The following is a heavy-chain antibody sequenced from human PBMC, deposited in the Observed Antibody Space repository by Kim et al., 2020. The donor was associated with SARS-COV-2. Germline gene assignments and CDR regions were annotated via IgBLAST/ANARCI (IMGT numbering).Heavy chain of an antibody. Sequence: KNYAESVKGRFTNSRDNSKNTLYLQMNSLQPQDTAVYYCAKDNYGSIDYWGQGTLVTVSS. CDR3: AKDNYGSIDY. V-gene: IGHV3-30-3*02. J-gene: IGHJ4*02. CDR2: K. D-gene: IGHD3-10*01.